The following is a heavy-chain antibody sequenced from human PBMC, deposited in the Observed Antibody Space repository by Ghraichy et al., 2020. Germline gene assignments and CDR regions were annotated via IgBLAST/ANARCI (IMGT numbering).Heavy chain of an antibody. CDR1: GFTFSDYN. CDR3: ARTKTGANGFDL. V-gene: IGHV3-21*06. Sequence: GGSLRHSCAASGFTFSDYNVNWVRQAPWKGLEWVSSITRTSSYIYYADSLEGRLTIARDNANNSVSLQMNSLRADDTAVYYCARTKTGANGFDLWGQGTMVIVSA. D-gene: IGHD4/OR15-4a*01. CDR2: ITRTSSYI. J-gene: IGHJ3*01.